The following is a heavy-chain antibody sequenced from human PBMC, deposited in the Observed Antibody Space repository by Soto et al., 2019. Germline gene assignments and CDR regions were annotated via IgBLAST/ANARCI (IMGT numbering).Heavy chain of an antibody. J-gene: IGHJ4*02. CDR3: ATRPPGAPWYGVFDY. CDR1: GASIYNGGYF. Sequence: PSETLSLTCSVSGASIYNGGYFWSWIRQSPGKGLEWIGHIHNSGSPYNNPSLKSRVTISADTSKSQFSLKLTSVTAADTAVYYCATRPPGAPWYGVFDYSSQATLVTVSS. V-gene: IGHV4-30-4*01. CDR2: IHNSGSP. D-gene: IGHD6-13*01.